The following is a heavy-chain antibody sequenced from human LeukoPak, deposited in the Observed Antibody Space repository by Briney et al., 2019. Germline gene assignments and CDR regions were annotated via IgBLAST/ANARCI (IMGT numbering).Heavy chain of an antibody. D-gene: IGHD3/OR15-3a*01. CDR3: AKVATWTYFDS. J-gene: IGHJ4*02. V-gene: IGHV3-23*01. CDR1: QFTFTTYA. CDR2: IGDSGVPT. Sequence: GGSLRLSCAASQFTFTTYAMSWVRQAPGRGLEWVSSIGDSGVPTYYADSVKGRFTISRDNSQNTLYLQMNSLGADDTAVYYCAKVATWTYFDSWGQGTLVSISS.